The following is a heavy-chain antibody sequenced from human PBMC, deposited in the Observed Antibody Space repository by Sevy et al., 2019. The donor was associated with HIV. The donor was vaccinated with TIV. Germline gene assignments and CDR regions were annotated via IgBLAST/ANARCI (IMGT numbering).Heavy chain of an antibody. CDR2: LYYSGST. V-gene: IGHV4-30-4*01. CDR1: GDSITTNDYF. CDR3: ARAVGVTRGAFDI. J-gene: IGHJ3*02. D-gene: IGHD2-8*01. Sequence: SENLSLTCTISGDSITTNDYFWTWIRQSPGKGLEWIGYLYYSGSTAYNPSLKSRVSISTDTAKSHFSLNLNSVTGADTAIYYCARAVGVTRGAFDIWGQGITVTVSS.